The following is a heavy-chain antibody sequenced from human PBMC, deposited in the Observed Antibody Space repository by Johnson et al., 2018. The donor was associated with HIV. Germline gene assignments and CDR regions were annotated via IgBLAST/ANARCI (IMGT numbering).Heavy chain of an antibody. CDR2: IGFDGTKS. D-gene: IGHD4-23*01. CDR1: GFTFSSYG. J-gene: IGHJ3*02. Sequence: QVQLVESGGGVVQPGGSLRLSCAASGFTFSSYGMHWVRQAPGKGLEWVASIGFDGTKSYYADSLKGRFTISRDNSKNTLYQQMNSLRAEDTAVYYCARIVRMTTVVIGDAFDIWGQGTKVTVSS. CDR3: ARIVRMTTVVIGDAFDI. V-gene: IGHV3-30*02.